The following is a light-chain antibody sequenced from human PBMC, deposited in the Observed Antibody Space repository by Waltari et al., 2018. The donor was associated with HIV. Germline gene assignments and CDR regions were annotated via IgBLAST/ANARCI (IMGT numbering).Light chain of an antibody. Sequence: EIEMTQSPATLSVSPGERATLSCRASQSVSSNLAWYQQKFGQAPRLLIDDASTRATGIPARFSGSGSRTEFTLTISSLQSEDFAAYYCQQYNSWPRTFGQGTKVEIK. V-gene: IGKV3-15*01. CDR2: DAS. CDR3: QQYNSWPRT. CDR1: QSVSSN. J-gene: IGKJ1*01.